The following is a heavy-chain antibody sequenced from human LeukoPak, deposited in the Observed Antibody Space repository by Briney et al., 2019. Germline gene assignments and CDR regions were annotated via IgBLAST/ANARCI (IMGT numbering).Heavy chain of an antibody. Sequence: GGSLRLSCAASGFTFSSYAMRWVRQAPGKGLEWVSSTTDSGSRTYYADSVKGRFTISRDNSKNMLYLQMNSLRAEDTAVYYCAKGGAMADKYYQEWGQGTLVAVSS. CDR2: TTDSGSRT. V-gene: IGHV3-23*01. D-gene: IGHD6-19*01. CDR1: GFTFSSYA. J-gene: IGHJ1*01. CDR3: AKGGAMADKYYQE.